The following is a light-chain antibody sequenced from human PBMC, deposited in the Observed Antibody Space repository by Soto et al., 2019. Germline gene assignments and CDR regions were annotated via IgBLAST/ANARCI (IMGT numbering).Light chain of an antibody. CDR2: AVD. V-gene: IGLV2-14*01. CDR3: SSYTRTSTHVV. CDR1: SSDVGGYDY. J-gene: IGLJ2*01. Sequence: QSVLTQPASVSGSPGQSITISCTGTSSDVGGYDYVSWYQQHPGKAPKLIIYAVDTRPSGVSDRFSGSKSDNTASLTISGLQPEDEGDYYCSSYTRTSTHVVFGGGTKLTVL.